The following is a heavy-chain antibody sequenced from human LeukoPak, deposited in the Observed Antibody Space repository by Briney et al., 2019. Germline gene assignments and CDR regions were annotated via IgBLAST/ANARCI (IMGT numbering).Heavy chain of an antibody. V-gene: IGHV3-53*01. Sequence: GGSLRLSCAAPGFTVSSNYMSWVRQAQGKGLEWVSVIYSDGSTYYADSVKGRFTISRDSSKNTLHLQVNSLRAEDTAVYYCALTMVHLGRLDYYFHYWGRGTLVTVSS. CDR2: IYSDGST. CDR3: ALTMVHLGRLDYYFHY. CDR1: GFTVSSNY. D-gene: IGHD3-10*01. J-gene: IGHJ4*02.